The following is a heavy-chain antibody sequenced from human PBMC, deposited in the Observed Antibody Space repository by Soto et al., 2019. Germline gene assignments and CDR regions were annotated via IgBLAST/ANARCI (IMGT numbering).Heavy chain of an antibody. J-gene: IGHJ6*03. V-gene: IGHV3-33*01. CDR2: ISFDGSNR. CDR3: ARGAGLSQYNYYINV. Sequence: QVQLVESGGGVVQPGRSLRLSCAASGFTFSSYGMHWVRQAPGKGLEWVAIISFDGSNRYYADSVKGRFTIPRDSSKNTLYLQVNSLRAEDTAVYYCARGAGLSQYNYYINVWGKGTTVTVSS. D-gene: IGHD6-19*01. CDR1: GFTFSSYG.